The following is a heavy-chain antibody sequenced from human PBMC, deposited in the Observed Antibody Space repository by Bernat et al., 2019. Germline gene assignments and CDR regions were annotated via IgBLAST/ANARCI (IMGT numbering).Heavy chain of an antibody. Sequence: EVQLVESGGGLVKPGGSLRLSCAASGFTFSSYSMNWVRQAPGRGLEWVSSISRSSSYIYYAESVKGRFTSSRDNDKNSLYLQMKSLRDEDTAVYYCARVGSGWQEAFDYWGQGTLVTVSS. V-gene: IGHV3-21*01. CDR3: ARVGSGWQEAFDY. CDR2: ISRSSSYI. D-gene: IGHD6-19*01. CDR1: GFTFSSYS. J-gene: IGHJ4*02.